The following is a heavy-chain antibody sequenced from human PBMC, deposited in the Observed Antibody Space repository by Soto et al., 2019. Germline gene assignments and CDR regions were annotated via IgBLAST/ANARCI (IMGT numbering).Heavy chain of an antibody. J-gene: IGHJ4*02. CDR1: GYTLSELS. D-gene: IGHD3-3*01. V-gene: IGHV1-24*01. CDR2: FYPEDGET. Sequence: QVQLVQSGAEVKKPGASVKVSCKVSGYTLSELSMHWVRQAPGKGLEWMGGFYPEDGETLYAQKFQGRVSMTEDTSTDTAYMELSSLTSEDTAVYYCTTGQRPLRFLEWLSRYYFDFWGQGTLVTVSS. CDR3: TTGQRPLRFLEWLSRYYFDF.